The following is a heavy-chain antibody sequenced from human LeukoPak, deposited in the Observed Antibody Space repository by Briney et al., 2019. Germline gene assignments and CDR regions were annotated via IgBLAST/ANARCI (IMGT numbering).Heavy chain of an antibody. CDR3: AKDMGYTFGHAFDY. D-gene: IGHD5-18*01. J-gene: IGHJ4*02. CDR1: GFTFSSYS. Sequence: SGGSLRLSCAASGFTFSSYSMHWVRQAPGKGLEWEALTSYDGSNKYYADSVKGRFTVSRDNSKNTLYLQMNSLRTEDTAMYYCAKDMGYTFGHAFDYWGQGTLVTVSS. CDR2: TSYDGSNK. V-gene: IGHV3-30-3*01.